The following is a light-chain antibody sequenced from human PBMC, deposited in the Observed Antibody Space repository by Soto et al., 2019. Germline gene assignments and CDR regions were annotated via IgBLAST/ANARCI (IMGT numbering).Light chain of an antibody. CDR2: EVS. CDR1: SSDVGSYNL. CDR3: CSYAGSSTLVV. Sequence: QSVLTQPASVSGSPGQSITISCTGTSSDVGSYNLVSWYQQHPGKAPKLMIYEVSKRPSGVSNRFSGSKSGNTASLTISGLQAEDEADYYCCSYAGSSTLVVFGRGTKVTVL. J-gene: IGLJ2*01. V-gene: IGLV2-23*02.